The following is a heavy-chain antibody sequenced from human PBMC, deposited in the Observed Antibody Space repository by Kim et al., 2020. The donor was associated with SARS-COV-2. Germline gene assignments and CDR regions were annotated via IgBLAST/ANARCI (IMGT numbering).Heavy chain of an antibody. J-gene: IGHJ4*02. CDR3: ARQGRGVRGVIIPIFDY. Sequence: SETLSLTCTVSGGSISSSSYYWGWIRQPPGKGLEWIGSIYYSGSTYYNPSLKSRVTISVDTSKNQFSLKLSSVTAADTAVYYCARQGRGVRGVIIPIFDYWGQGTLVTVSS. CDR2: IYYSGST. V-gene: IGHV4-39*01. D-gene: IGHD3-10*01. CDR1: GGSISSSSYY.